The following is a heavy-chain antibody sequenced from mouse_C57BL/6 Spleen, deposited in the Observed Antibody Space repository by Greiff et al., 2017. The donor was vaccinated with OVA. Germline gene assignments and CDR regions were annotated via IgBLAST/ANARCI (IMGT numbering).Heavy chain of an antibody. CDR3: ASQRADWYFDV. Sequence: EVQLQQSGPELVKPGASVKISCKASGYTFTDYYMNWVKQSHGKSLEWIGDINPNNGGTSYNQKFKGKATLTVDKSSSTAYMELRSLTSEDSAVYYCASQRADWYFDVWGTGTTVTVSS. V-gene: IGHV1-26*01. J-gene: IGHJ1*03. CDR2: INPNNGGT. CDR1: GYTFTDYY.